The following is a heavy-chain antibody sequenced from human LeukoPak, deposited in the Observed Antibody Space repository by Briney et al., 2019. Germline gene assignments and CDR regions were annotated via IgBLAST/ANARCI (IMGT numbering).Heavy chain of an antibody. V-gene: IGHV4-59*01. Sequence: SETLSLTCAVYGGSFSGYYWSWIRQPPGKGLEWIGYIYYSGSTNYNPSLKSRVTISVDTSKNQFSLKLSSVTAADTAVYYCARAVSVHYYYYMDVWGKGTTVTVSS. CDR1: GGSFSGYY. CDR2: IYYSGST. CDR3: ARAVSVHYYYYMDV. J-gene: IGHJ6*03.